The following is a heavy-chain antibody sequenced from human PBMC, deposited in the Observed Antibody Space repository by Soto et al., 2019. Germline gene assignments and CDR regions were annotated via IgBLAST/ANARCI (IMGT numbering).Heavy chain of an antibody. CDR2: IYYSGST. V-gene: IGHV4-59*01. Sequence: SETLSLTCTVSGGSISSYYWSWIRQPPGKGLEWIGYIYYSGSTNFNPSLKSRVTISVDTSKNQFSLKLSSVTAADTAVYYCARVRYSSSWYSNWFDPWGQGTLVTVSS. J-gene: IGHJ5*02. CDR1: GGSISSYY. CDR3: ARVRYSSSWYSNWFDP. D-gene: IGHD6-13*01.